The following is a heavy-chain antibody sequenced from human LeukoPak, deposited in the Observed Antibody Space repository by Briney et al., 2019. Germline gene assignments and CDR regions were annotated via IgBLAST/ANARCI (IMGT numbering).Heavy chain of an antibody. CDR1: GFTFSSYA. CDR2: ISYDGSNK. J-gene: IGHJ4*02. CDR3: ARDHVAVPGFLTYFDS. Sequence: GRSLRLSCAASGFTFSSYAMHWVRQAPGKGLEWVAVISYDGSNKYYADSVKGRFTISRDNSKSTMFLQMDSLRTEDTAIYYCARDHVAVPGFLTYFDSWGQGTLVTVSS. V-gene: IGHV3-30*04. D-gene: IGHD6-19*01.